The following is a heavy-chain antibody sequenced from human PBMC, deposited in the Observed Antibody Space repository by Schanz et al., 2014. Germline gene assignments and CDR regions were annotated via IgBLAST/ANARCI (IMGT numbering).Heavy chain of an antibody. CDR2: ISASGGDT. Sequence: DVHLLESGGGLVQPGGSLRLSCAASEFTFSTDAMSWVRQAPGKGLEWLSVISASGGDTYYADSVKGRFTISRDNSKNTLYLQMNSLRAEDTAVYYCAKVRYSSGWRGDYFDGWGQGTLVTVAS. J-gene: IGHJ4*02. CDR1: EFTFSTDA. D-gene: IGHD3-9*01. CDR3: AKVRYSSGWRGDYFDG. V-gene: IGHV3-23*01.